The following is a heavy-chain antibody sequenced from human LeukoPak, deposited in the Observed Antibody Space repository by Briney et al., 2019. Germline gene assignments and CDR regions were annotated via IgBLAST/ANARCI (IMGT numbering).Heavy chain of an antibody. Sequence: GASVKFSCKASGYTFTGYYMHWVRQAPGQGLEWMGWINPNSGGTNYAQKFQGRVTMTRDTSISTAYMELSRLRSDDTAVYYCARGAGATRSFYYYGMDVWGQGTTVTVSS. D-gene: IGHD1-26*01. CDR3: ARGAGATRSFYYYGMDV. CDR1: GYTFTGYY. J-gene: IGHJ6*02. CDR2: INPNSGGT. V-gene: IGHV1-2*02.